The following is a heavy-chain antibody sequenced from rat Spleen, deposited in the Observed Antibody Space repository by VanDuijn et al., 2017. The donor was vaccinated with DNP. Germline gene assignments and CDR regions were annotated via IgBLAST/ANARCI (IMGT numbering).Heavy chain of an antibody. CDR3: ARSEPHY. Sequence: EVQLQESGPGLVKPSQSLSLTCSVTAYSITSTYWGWIRKFPGNKMEWIGHISYSGDTTYNPSLESRISITRDTSKNRFFLQLNSVTTEDTATYYCARSEPHYWGQGVMVTVSS. J-gene: IGHJ2*01. CDR2: ISYSGDT. V-gene: IGHV3-1*01. D-gene: IGHD3-4*01. CDR1: AYSITSTY.